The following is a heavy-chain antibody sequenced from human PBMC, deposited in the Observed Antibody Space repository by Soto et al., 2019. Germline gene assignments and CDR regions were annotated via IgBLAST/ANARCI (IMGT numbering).Heavy chain of an antibody. CDR1: GFTFSSYA. Sequence: EVQLLKSWGGLVQPGGSLRLSCAASGFTFSSYAMSWVRHAPGKGLEWVSAISGSGGSTYYADSVKGRFTISRDNSKNTLYLQMNSLRAEDTAVYYCAKGGEIREYYYYYYMDVWGKGTTVTVSS. V-gene: IGHV3-23*01. CDR2: ISGSGGST. CDR3: AKGGEIREYYYYYYMDV. D-gene: IGHD3-16*01. J-gene: IGHJ6*03.